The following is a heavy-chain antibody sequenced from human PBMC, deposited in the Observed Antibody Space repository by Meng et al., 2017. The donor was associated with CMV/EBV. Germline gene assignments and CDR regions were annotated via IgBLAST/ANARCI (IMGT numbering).Heavy chain of an antibody. CDR3: ARGVPLGIIYSFDY. V-gene: IGHV1-18*01. J-gene: IGHJ4*01. CDR2: ISVYNGHT. CDR1: GYTFTGYG. Sequence: GQLVQSGVEVKKPGASGKVSCKASGYTFTGYGISWVRQAPGQGLEWMGWISVYNGHTNFAQNLQGRVTMTTDTSTNTAYVELRSLRSDDTAIYYCARGVPLGIIYSFDYWGQGTLVTVSS. D-gene: IGHD2-21*01.